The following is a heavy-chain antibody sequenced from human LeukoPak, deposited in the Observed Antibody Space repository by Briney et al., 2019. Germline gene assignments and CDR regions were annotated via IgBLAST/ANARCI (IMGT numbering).Heavy chain of an antibody. CDR3: ARVPYSSGWVWFDP. D-gene: IGHD6-19*01. CDR1: DGPISSYY. J-gene: IGHJ5*02. V-gene: IGHV4-59*01. CDR2: IYYSGST. Sequence: SETLSLTCTVSDGPISSYYWSWIRQPPGKGLKWIGYIYYSGSTNYNPSLKSRVTISVDMSKNQFSLKLSSVTAADTAVYYCARVPYSSGWVWFDPWGQGTLVTVSS.